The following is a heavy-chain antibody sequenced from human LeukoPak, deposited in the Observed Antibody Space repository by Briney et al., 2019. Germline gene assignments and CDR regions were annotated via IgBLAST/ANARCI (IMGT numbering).Heavy chain of an antibody. CDR2: IYHSGST. J-gene: IGHJ5*02. Sequence: SETLSLTCTVSGGSISSGGCYWSWIRQPPGKGLEWIGYIYHSGSTYYNPSLKSRVTISVDRSKNQFSLKLSSVTAADTAVYYCARDLAGGPGERFDPWGQGTLVTVSS. V-gene: IGHV4-30-2*01. D-gene: IGHD6-13*01. CDR3: ARDLAGGPGERFDP. CDR1: GGSISSGGCY.